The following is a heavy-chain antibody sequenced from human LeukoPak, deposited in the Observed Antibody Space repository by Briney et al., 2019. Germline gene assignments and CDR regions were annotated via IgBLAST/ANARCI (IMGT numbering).Heavy chain of an antibody. D-gene: IGHD3-3*01. CDR1: GFTFSSYA. CDR2: ISGSGGST. Sequence: GGSLRLSCAASGFTFSSYAMSWVRQAPGKGLEWVSAISGSGGSTYYADSVKGLFTISRDNSKNTLYLQMNSLRAEDTAVYYCAKVMEWDYPEKYYFDYWGQGTLVTVSS. V-gene: IGHV3-23*01. CDR3: AKVMEWDYPEKYYFDY. J-gene: IGHJ4*02.